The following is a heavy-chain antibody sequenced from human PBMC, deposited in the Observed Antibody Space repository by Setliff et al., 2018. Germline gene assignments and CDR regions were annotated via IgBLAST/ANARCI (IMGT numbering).Heavy chain of an antibody. Sequence: GESLKISCSASGFTFNNAWMNWVRQAPGKGLEWVGRIKSKTDGGTTDYAAPGTGRFTISRDDSEDTLYLQMNSLRVEDTASYYCARDPNGDYVGAFDPWGQGILVTVSS. CDR1: GFTFNNAW. V-gene: IGHV3-15*01. D-gene: IGHD4-17*01. CDR3: ARDPNGDYVGAFDP. CDR2: IKSKTDGGTT. J-gene: IGHJ5*02.